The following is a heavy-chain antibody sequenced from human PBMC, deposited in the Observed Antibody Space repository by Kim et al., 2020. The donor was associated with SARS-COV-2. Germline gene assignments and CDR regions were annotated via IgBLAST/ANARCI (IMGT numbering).Heavy chain of an antibody. D-gene: IGHD6-13*01. V-gene: IGHV7-4-1*02. CDR3: ARECSPGQYSSICKVDY. CDR1: GYTFTSYA. CDR2: INTNTGSP. J-gene: IGHJ4*02. Sequence: ASVKVSCKASGYTFTSYAMNWVRQAPGQGLEWMGWINTNTGSPTYAQGSTGRFVFSLDTSVSTAYLQISSLQADDTAVYYCARECSPGQYSSICKVDYWGQGTLVTVSS.